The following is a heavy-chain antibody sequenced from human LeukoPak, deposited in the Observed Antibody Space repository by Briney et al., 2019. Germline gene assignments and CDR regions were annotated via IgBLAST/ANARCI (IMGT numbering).Heavy chain of an antibody. J-gene: IGHJ5*02. CDR1: GYTFTGYY. V-gene: IGHV1-46*01. D-gene: IGHD1-1*01. CDR2: INPSGGST. Sequence: ASVKVSCKTSGYTFTGYYMHWVRQAPGQGLEWMGIINPSGGSTSYAQKFQGRVTMTRDMSTSTVYMELSSLRSEDTAVYYCARDRGRTGTTEGGGGLNWFDPWGQGTLVTVSS. CDR3: ARDRGRTGTTEGGGGLNWFDP.